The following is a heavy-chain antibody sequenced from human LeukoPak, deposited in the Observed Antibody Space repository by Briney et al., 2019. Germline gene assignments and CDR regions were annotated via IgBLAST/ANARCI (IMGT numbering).Heavy chain of an antibody. CDR2: MNPNSGNT. V-gene: IGHV1-8*01. CDR3: ARSHPLRYEVTTWGLIDY. CDR1: GYTFTSYD. Sequence: GASVKVSCKASGYTFTSYDINWVRQAPGQGLEWMGWMNPNSGNTGYAQKFQGRVTMTRNTSISTAYMELSSLRSEDTAVYYCARSHPLRYEVTTWGLIDYWGQGTLVTVSS. J-gene: IGHJ4*02. D-gene: IGHD4-17*01.